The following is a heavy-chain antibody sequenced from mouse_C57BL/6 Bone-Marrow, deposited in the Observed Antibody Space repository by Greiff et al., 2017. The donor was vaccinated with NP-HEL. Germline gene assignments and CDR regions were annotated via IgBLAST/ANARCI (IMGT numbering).Heavy chain of an antibody. CDR1: GYTFTSYW. D-gene: IGHD2-5*01. V-gene: IGHV1-55*01. CDR2: IYPGSGST. Sequence: VQLQQSGAELVKPGASVKMSCKASGYTFTSYWITWVKQRPGQGLEWIGDIYPGSGSTNYNEKFKSKATLTVDTSSSTAYMQLSSLTSEDSAVYYCARRGYYSNSFAYWGQGTLVTVSA. CDR3: ARRGYYSNSFAY. J-gene: IGHJ3*01.